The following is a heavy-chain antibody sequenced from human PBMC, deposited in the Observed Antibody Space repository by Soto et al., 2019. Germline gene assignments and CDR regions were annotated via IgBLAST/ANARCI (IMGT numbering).Heavy chain of an antibody. CDR3: AKDTMYYYGSGSANFAY. Sequence: EVQLLESGGVLVQPGGSLRLSCAASGFTFSTYAMSWVRQAPGKGLEWVAAISGSGGSTYYADSVKGRFTISRDNSKNTLYLQMNSLRADDTDVYYCAKDTMYYYGSGSANFAYWGQGTLVTVSS. CDR2: ISGSGGST. V-gene: IGHV3-23*01. J-gene: IGHJ4*02. CDR1: GFTFSTYA. D-gene: IGHD3-10*01.